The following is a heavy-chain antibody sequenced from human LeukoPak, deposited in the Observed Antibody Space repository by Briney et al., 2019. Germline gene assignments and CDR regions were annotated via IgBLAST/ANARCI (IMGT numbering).Heavy chain of an antibody. D-gene: IGHD3-22*01. Sequence: SETLSLTCTVSGGSISSYYWSWIRQPPGKGLEWMGYIYYSGGTNYNPSLKSRVAISVDTSKSQFSLMLNSVTAADTAVYYCARFDTSGYYVDNWGQGTLVTVSS. J-gene: IGHJ4*02. CDR1: GGSISSYY. CDR2: IYYSGGT. V-gene: IGHV4-59*01. CDR3: ARFDTSGYYVDN.